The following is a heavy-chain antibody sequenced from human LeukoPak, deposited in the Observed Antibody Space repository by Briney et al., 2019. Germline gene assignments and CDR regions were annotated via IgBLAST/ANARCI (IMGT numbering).Heavy chain of an antibody. CDR2: INTNTGNP. V-gene: IGHV7-4-1*02. Sequence: VSVKVSCKASGYIFDIYALIWVRQAPGQGLELMGWINTNTGNPTYAQGFTGRFVFSLDTSVSTAYLQISSLKAEDTAVYYCARDYTLTLGTTTYFQHWGQGTLVTVSS. CDR1: GYIFDIYA. CDR3: ARDYTLTLGTTTYFQH. J-gene: IGHJ1*01. D-gene: IGHD1-7*01.